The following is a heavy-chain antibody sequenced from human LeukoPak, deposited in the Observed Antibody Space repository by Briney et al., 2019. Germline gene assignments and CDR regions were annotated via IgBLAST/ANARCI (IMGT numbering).Heavy chain of an antibody. J-gene: IGHJ6*04. Sequence: GGSLRLSCAASGFTFSSYEMNWVRQAPGKGLEWVSYISSSGSTIYYADSVKGRFTISRDNAKNSLYLQMNSQRAEDTAVYYCARDWSVRGVIGYYYYGMDVWGKGTTVTVSS. CDR2: ISSSGSTI. V-gene: IGHV3-48*03. CDR1: GFTFSSYE. D-gene: IGHD3-10*01. CDR3: ARDWSVRGVIGYYYYGMDV.